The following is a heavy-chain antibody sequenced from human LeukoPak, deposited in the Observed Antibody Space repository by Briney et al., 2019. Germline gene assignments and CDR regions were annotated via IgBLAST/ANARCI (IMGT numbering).Heavy chain of an antibody. Sequence: PGGSLRLSCAASGFTISNHYMSWVRQAPGKGLEWVSVIYTGGNTYYTDAVKGRFTISRHNSKNTLYLQMNNLRAEDTAVYYCARGGPATTIDYWGRGTLVTVSS. V-gene: IGHV3-53*04. D-gene: IGHD1-1*01. CDR1: GFTISNHY. CDR2: IYTGGNT. J-gene: IGHJ4*02. CDR3: ARGGPATTIDY.